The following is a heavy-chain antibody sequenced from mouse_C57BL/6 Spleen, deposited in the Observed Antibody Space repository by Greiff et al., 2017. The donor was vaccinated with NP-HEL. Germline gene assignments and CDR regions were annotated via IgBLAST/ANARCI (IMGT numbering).Heavy chain of an antibody. CDR2: IHPNSGST. Sequence: QVQLKQPGAELVKPGASVKLSCKASGYTFTSYWMHWVKQRPGQGLEWIGMIHPNSGSTNYNEKFKSKATLTVDKSSSTAYMQLSSLTSEDSAVYYCARSSGYPYYAMDYWGQGTSVTVSS. J-gene: IGHJ4*01. CDR3: ARSSGYPYYAMDY. V-gene: IGHV1-64*01. D-gene: IGHD2-2*01. CDR1: GYTFTSYW.